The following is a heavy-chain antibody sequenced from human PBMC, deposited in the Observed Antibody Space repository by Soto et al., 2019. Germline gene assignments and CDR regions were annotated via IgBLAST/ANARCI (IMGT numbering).Heavy chain of an antibody. CDR1: GYTLTSYG. J-gene: IGHJ4*02. CDR2: INAYNGKT. V-gene: IGHV1-18*04. Sequence: GGSVKVSCKASGYTLTSYGITWVRQAPGQGLEWMGWINAYNGKTNYAQKLQGRVTMTTDTSTSTAYMELRSLRSDDTAVYYCAREWGPVLLAFDYWGQGTLVTVSS. D-gene: IGHD3-10*01. CDR3: AREWGPVLLAFDY.